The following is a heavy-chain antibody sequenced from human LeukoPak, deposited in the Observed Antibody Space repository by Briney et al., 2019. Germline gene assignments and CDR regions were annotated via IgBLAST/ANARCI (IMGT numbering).Heavy chain of an antibody. V-gene: IGHV2-70*11. CDR2: IDWGDDK. J-gene: IGHJ4*02. D-gene: IGHD5-18*01. CDR1: GFSLSTSGMC. CDR3: AGGTAMVSVSFDY. Sequence: SGPALVKPTQTLTLTCTFSGFSLSTSGMCVSWIRQPPGKALEWLARIDWGDDKYYSTSLKTRLTISKDTSKNQVVLTMTNMDPVDTATYYCAGGTAMVSVSFDYWGQGTLVTVSS.